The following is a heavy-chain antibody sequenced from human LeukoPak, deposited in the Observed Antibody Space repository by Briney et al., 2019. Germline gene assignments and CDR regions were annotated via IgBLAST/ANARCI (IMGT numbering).Heavy chain of an antibody. CDR1: GGSISSSSNY. CDR2: IYYSGSN. D-gene: IGHD3-10*01. J-gene: IGHJ5*02. Sequence: SETLSLTCTVSGGSISSSSNYWGWIRQPPGKGLEWIGSIYYSGSNYYNPSLKSRVTISVDTSKNQVSLNLSSVTAADTAVYYCARTYYYGSGSSYFDPWGQGTLVTVSS. V-gene: IGHV4-39*07. CDR3: ARTYYYGSGSSYFDP.